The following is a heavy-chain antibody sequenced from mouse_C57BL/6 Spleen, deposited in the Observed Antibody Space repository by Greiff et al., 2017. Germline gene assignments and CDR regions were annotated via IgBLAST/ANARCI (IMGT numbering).Heavy chain of an antibody. CDR1: GYAFSSYW. D-gene: IGHD1-1*02. CDR3: ARGGSDHRCVCFGY. V-gene: IGHV1-80*01. J-gene: IGHJ2*01. CDR2: IYPGDGDT. Sequence: VQLQQSGAELVKPGASVKISCKASGYAFSSYWMNWVKQRPGKGLEWIGQIYPGDGDTNYNGKFKGKAPLTADKSSSTAYMQLSSLSSEDSAVYFCARGGSDHRCVCFGYWGQGTTVTVSS.